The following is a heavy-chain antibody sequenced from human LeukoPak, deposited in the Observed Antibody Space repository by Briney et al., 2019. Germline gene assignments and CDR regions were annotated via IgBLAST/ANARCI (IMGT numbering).Heavy chain of an antibody. D-gene: IGHD6-19*01. Sequence: PSETLSLTYAVYGGSFSGYYWSWIRQPPGKGLEWIGEINHSGSTNYNPSLKSRVTISVDTSKNQFSLKLSSVTAADTAVYYCAREGSGDAFDIWGQGTMVTVSS. CDR3: AREGSGDAFDI. CDR1: GGSFSGYY. J-gene: IGHJ3*02. V-gene: IGHV4-34*01. CDR2: INHSGST.